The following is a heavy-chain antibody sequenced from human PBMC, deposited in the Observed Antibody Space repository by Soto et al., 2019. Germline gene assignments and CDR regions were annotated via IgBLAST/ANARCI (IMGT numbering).Heavy chain of an antibody. D-gene: IGHD5-12*01. V-gene: IGHV6-1*01. CDR2: TYFRSKWYN. CDR3: AKGDNLGPKTGYAFDP. CDR1: VDSVSSNTDS. J-gene: IGHJ5*02. Sequence: QTLSLTCAISVDSVSSNTDSWNWIRQSPSRGLEWLGRTYFRSKWYNDYAVSVKSRIIINPDTSNNKFSLQLNSVTPEDTAVYFCAKGDNLGPKTGYAFDPWGQGIMVTVSS.